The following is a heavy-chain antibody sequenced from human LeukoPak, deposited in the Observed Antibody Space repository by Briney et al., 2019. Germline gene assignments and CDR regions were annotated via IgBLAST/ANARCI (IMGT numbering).Heavy chain of an antibody. Sequence: SQTLSLTCAISGDSVSSNSAAWNWIRQSPSRGLEWLGRTYSRSKWYIHYAVSVKSRITINPDTSKNQYSLQLNSVTPEDTAVYYCARDTYISGQPASYGMDVWVQGTTVIVSS. CDR1: GDSVSSNSAA. CDR2: TYSRSKWYI. V-gene: IGHV6-1*01. CDR3: ARDTYISGQPASYGMDV. J-gene: IGHJ6*02. D-gene: IGHD6-19*01.